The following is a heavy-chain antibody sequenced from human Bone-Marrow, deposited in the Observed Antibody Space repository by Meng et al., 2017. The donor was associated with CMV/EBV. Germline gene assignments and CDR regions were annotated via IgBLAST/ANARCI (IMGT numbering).Heavy chain of an antibody. CDR2: IYYSGST. V-gene: IGHV4-61*01. CDR3: AGGYYPYYGKDV. Sequence: SETLSLTCTVSGGSVSSGSYYWSWIRQPPGKGLEWIGYIYYSGSTNYNPSLKSRVTISVDTSKNQFSLKLSSVTAADTAVYYCAGGYYPYYGKDVWGQGTTVTVSS. J-gene: IGHJ6*02. D-gene: IGHD3-22*01. CDR1: GGSVSSGSYY.